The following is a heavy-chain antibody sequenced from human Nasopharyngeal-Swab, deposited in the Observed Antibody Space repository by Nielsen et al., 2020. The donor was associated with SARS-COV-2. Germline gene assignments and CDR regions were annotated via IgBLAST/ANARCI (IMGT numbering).Heavy chain of an antibody. CDR1: GGTFSSYA. D-gene: IGHD1-26*01. V-gene: IGHV1-69*13. CDR2: IIPIFGTA. Sequence: SVKVSCKASGGTFSSYAISWVRQAPGQGLEWMGGIIPIFGTANYAQKFQGRVTITADESTSTAYMELSSLRSEDTAVYYCARSEGSYTRSFDYWGQGTLVTVSS. J-gene: IGHJ4*02. CDR3: ARSEGSYTRSFDY.